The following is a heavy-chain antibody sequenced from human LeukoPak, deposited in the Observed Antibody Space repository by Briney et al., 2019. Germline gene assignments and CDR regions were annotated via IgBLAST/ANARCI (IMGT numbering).Heavy chain of an antibody. CDR1: GFTFNSNW. CDR3: ARDKYYDRYFDS. V-gene: IGHV3-7*01. D-gene: IGHD3-22*01. CDR2: IKQDGSEK. J-gene: IGHJ4*02. Sequence: PGGSLRLSCVASGFTFNSNWMSWVRQAPGKGLEWVANIKQDGSEKYYVDSVKGRSTISRDNAKNSLSLQMNSLRAEDTAVYYCARDKYYDRYFDSWGQGTLVTVSS.